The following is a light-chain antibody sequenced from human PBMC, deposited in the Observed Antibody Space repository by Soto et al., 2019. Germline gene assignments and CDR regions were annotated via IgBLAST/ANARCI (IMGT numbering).Light chain of an antibody. CDR1: QSVSGS. CDR3: QQRGNWPAT. CDR2: DAS. V-gene: IGKV3-11*01. J-gene: IGKJ3*01. Sequence: EIVMTQSPGTLYVSPGEGATLSCRASQSVSGSLAWYQQKPGQAPRLLIYDASYRATGIPTRFSASGSGTDFTLTISSLEPEDFAVYYCQQRGNWPATVGPGTKVDI.